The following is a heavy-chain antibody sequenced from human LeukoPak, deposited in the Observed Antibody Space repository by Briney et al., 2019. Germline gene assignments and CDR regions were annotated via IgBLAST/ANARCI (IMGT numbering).Heavy chain of an antibody. D-gene: IGHD3-22*01. CDR3: ARAAHYYDSSGYYSWYFDL. J-gene: IGHJ2*01. Sequence: GGSLRLSCAASGFTFSSCSMNWVRQAPGKGLEWVSSTSSTSSYIYYADSVKGRFTISRDNAKNSLYLQMNSLRAEDTAVYYCARAAHYYDSSGYYSWYFDLWGRGTLVTVSS. CDR1: GFTFSSCS. CDR2: TSSTSSYI. V-gene: IGHV3-21*01.